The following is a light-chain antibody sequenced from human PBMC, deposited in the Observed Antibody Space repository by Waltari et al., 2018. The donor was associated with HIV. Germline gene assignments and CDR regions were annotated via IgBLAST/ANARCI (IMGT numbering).Light chain of an antibody. Sequence: QSALTQPASVSGSPGQSITISCTGTSSDVGGYNLVSWYQQHPGKAPKLMSYEVSKGHSGVSNRFAGSKSGNTGSLTISGLQAEDEAEYYCCAYAGRTTYVIFGGGTKLTVL. CDR3: CAYAGRTTYVI. V-gene: IGLV2-23*02. CDR2: EVS. CDR1: SSDVGGYNL. J-gene: IGLJ2*01.